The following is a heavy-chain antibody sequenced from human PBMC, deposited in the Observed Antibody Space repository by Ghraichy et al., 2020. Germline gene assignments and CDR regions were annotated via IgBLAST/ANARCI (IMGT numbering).Heavy chain of an antibody. CDR2: INPDGTIT. V-gene: IGHV3-74*01. CDR3: TKGGSTALGD. CDR1: GFILSSDW. D-gene: IGHD3-16*01. Sequence: GGSLRLSCAASGFILSSDWMHWVRQVPGKGLVWVSHINPDGTITNYVDSVTGRFTISRDIAKNTLYLQMNSLTVDDTALYYCTKGGSTALGDWGQGTLVTVSS. J-gene: IGHJ4*02.